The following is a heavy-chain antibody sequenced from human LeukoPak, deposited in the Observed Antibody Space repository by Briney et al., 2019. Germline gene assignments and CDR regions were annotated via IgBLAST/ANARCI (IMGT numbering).Heavy chain of an antibody. D-gene: IGHD6-13*01. CDR2: ISSSSYYT. Sequence: SGGSLRLSCAASGFTFSDYYMSWIRQAPGKGLEWVSYISSSSYYTNYADSVKGRFTISRDNAKNSLYLQMNSLRAEDTAVYYCARDADIAAAGTRYNWFDPGAREPWSSSPQ. V-gene: IGHV3-11*06. CDR3: ARDADIAAAGTRYNWFDP. J-gene: IGHJ5*02. CDR1: GFTFSDYY.